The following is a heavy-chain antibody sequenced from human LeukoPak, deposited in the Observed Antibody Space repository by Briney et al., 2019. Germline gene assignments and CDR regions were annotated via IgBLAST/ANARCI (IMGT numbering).Heavy chain of an antibody. D-gene: IGHD3-16*01. J-gene: IGHJ6*03. Sequence: GGSLRLSCAASGFTFSDYYMSWLRQAPGKGLEWVSYISSSGSTIYYADYVKGRFTISRDNAKNSLYLQMNSLRAEDTAVYYCASVYTGHYYYYYMDVWGKGTTVTVSS. CDR1: GFTFSDYY. CDR3: ASVYTGHYYYYYMDV. CDR2: ISSSGSTI. V-gene: IGHV3-11*01.